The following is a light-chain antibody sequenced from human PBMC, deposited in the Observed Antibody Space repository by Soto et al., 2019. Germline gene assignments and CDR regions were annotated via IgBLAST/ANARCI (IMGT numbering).Light chain of an antibody. V-gene: IGKV3-11*01. CDR3: QQYSIWSLT. CDR2: GAY. CDR1: QNVRTF. J-gene: IGKJ4*02. Sequence: VLTQSPATLSLSPAARATLSCRASQNVRTFLDWYQQKPGQAPRLLIYGAYSRATGIQVRFSGSGSGTDFTLTIRSLEPEDFAVYFCQQYSIWSLTFGGGTKVDIK.